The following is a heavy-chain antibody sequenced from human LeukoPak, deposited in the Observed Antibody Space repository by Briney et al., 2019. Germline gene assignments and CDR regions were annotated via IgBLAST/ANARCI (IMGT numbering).Heavy chain of an antibody. V-gene: IGHV3-23*01. CDR1: GFTFSTYA. CDR2: ISGSAAST. CDR3: AKDLGGSGSGNY. Sequence: GESLRLSCVASGFTFSTYAMNWVRQAPGKGLEWVSVISGSAASTSYADSVKGRFTISRDNSRNTLYLQMNNLRAEDTAVYYCAKDLGGSGSGNYWGQGTLVTVSS. J-gene: IGHJ4*02. D-gene: IGHD3-10*01.